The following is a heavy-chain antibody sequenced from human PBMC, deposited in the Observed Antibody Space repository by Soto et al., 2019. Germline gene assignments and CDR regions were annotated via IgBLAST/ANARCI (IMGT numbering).Heavy chain of an antibody. Sequence: EVQLLESGGGLVQPGGSLRLSCAASGFTFSSYAMSWVRQAPGKGLEWVSAISGGGGSTYYADSVKGRFTISRDNSRNTLYLQMNSLRAEDTAVYYCEKDHFKGGRVADRPVWYFDLWGRGTLVTVSS. CDR3: EKDHFKGGRVADRPVWYFDL. V-gene: IGHV3-23*01. CDR2: ISGGGGST. CDR1: GFTFSSYA. J-gene: IGHJ2*01. D-gene: IGHD6-6*01.